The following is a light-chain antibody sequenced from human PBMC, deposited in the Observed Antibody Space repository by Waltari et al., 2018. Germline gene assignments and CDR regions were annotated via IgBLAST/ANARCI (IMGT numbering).Light chain of an antibody. CDR2: GAS. CDR1: QTINNNF. CDR3: QKYDGSVLT. J-gene: IGKJ4*01. V-gene: IGKV3-20*01. Sequence: IVLTQSPDTLSLSPGQRATLSCRASQTINNNFLVWYQQKPGQAPRLIIHGASSRATGFPDRFSGSGSVTDFTLTISSLKPEDSAVYYCQKYDGSVLTFGGGTKVEI.